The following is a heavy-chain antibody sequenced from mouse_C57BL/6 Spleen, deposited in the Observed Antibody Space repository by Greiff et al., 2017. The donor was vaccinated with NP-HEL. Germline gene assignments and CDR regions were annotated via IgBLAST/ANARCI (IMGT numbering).Heavy chain of an antibody. CDR3: ASSDYFDY. CDR1: GYTFTSYW. J-gene: IGHJ2*01. D-gene: IGHD3-2*02. V-gene: IGHV1-59*01. CDR2: IDPSDSST. Sequence: QVQLQQPGAELVRPGTSVKLSCKASGYTFTSYWMHWVKQRPGQGLEWIGVIDPSDSSTNYNQKFKGKATLTVDTSSSTAYMQLSSLTSEDSAVYYCASSDYFDYWGQGTTLTVSS.